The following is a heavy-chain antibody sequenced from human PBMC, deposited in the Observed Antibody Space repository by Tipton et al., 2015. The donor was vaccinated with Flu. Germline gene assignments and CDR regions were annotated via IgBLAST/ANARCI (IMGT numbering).Heavy chain of an antibody. CDR3: ASRVWKGGVDI. CDR2: IYPGDSDT. CDR1: GYSFSSYW. D-gene: IGHD1-1*01. V-gene: IGHV5-51*03. J-gene: IGHJ3*02. Sequence: QLVQSGAQVKKPGESLKISCKGSGYSFSSYWIAWVRQMPGKGLEWMGIIYPGDSDTRYSPSFQGQVTMSADKSISTAYLQWTSLKASDNAIYYLASRVWKGGVDIWGQGTMVTVSS.